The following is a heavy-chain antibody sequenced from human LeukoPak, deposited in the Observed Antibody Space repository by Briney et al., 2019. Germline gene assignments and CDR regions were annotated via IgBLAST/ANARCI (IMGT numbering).Heavy chain of an antibody. V-gene: IGHV3-23*01. CDR3: AKEASDYYDSSGYSEDAFDI. CDR1: GLTFSTYD. J-gene: IGHJ3*02. CDR2: ITGSGRST. Sequence: GGSLRLSCAASGLTFSTYDMSWVRQAPGKGLEWVSCITGSGRSTYYADSVKGRFTISRDNSKNTLYLQMNSLRAEDTAVYYCAKEASDYYDSSGYSEDAFDIWGQGTMVTVSS. D-gene: IGHD3-22*01.